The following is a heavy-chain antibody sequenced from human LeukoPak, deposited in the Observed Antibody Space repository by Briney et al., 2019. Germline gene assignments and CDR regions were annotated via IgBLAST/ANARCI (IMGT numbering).Heavy chain of an antibody. CDR2: ISYDGSNK. CDR1: GFTFSSYA. D-gene: IGHD5-24*01. CDR3: ARGAPRDGYNLADY. Sequence: GGSLRLSCAASGFTFSSYAMHRVRQAPGKGLEWGAVISYDGSNKYYADSVKGRFTISRDNSKNTLYLQMNSLRAEDTAVYYCARGAPRDGYNLADYWGQGTLVTVSS. J-gene: IGHJ4*02. V-gene: IGHV3-30*04.